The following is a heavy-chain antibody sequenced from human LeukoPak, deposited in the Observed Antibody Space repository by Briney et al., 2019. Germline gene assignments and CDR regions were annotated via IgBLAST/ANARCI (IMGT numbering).Heavy chain of an antibody. D-gene: IGHD6-19*01. J-gene: IGHJ4*02. CDR2: IYYSGST. CDR3: ARAAGRKSSSGYFDY. CDR1: DVHISSYY. V-gene: IGHV4-59*01. Sequence: SETLSLTCTDSDVHISSYYWSWIRQPPGKGLEWIGYIYYSGSTNYNSSLKSRVTISVDTSKNQFSLKLSSVTAADTAVYYCARAAGRKSSSGYFDYWGQGTLVTVSS.